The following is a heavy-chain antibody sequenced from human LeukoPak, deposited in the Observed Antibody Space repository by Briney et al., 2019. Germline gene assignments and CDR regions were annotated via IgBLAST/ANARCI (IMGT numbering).Heavy chain of an antibody. J-gene: IGHJ5*02. V-gene: IGHV1-18*01. CDR3: ARDPITISDRGSFDP. D-gene: IGHD3-3*01. CDR1: GYTFTSYG. Sequence: ASGKVSCKASGYTFTSYGISWVRQAPGQGLEWMGWISAYNGNTNYAQKLQGRVTMTTDTSTSTAYMELRSLRSDDTAVYYCARDPITISDRGSFDPWGQGTLVTLSS. CDR2: ISAYNGNT.